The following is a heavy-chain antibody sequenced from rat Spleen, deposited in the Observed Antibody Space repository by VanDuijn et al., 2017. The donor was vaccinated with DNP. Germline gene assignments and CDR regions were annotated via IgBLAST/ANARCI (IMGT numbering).Heavy chain of an antibody. J-gene: IGHJ4*01. V-gene: IGHV4-2*01. Sequence: EVQLVESGGGLVQPGGSLKLSCAASGFNFNDYWMGWVRQAPGKGLEWIGEINKDSRIIKYTPSLKDKFTISRDNAQNTLYLQMSKLGSEDTAIYYCVREDKGVDAWGQGTSVTVSS. CDR3: VREDKGVDA. CDR1: GFNFNDYW. D-gene: IGHD2-2*01. CDR2: INKDSRII.